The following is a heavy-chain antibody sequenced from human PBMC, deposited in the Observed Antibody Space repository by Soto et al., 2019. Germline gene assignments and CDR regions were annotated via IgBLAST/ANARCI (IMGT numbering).Heavy chain of an antibody. CDR2: IFSNDEK. CDR3: AQIHRIVGVPPVY. J-gene: IGHJ4*02. CDR1: GFSLSNARMG. D-gene: IGHD1-26*01. V-gene: IGHV2-26*01. Sequence: QVTLKESGPVLVKPTETLTLTCTVSGFSLSNARMGVSWIRQPPGKALEWLAHIFSNDEKSYSTSLKSRLTIPKDTSKHQVVLTITNIDPVDTATYYSAQIHRIVGVPPVYLGQGTLVTVSS.